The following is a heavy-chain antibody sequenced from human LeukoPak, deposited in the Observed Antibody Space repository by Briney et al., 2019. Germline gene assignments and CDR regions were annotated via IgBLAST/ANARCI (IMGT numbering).Heavy chain of an antibody. CDR2: INPNSGGT. V-gene: IGHV1-2*04. J-gene: IGHJ3*02. Sequence: ASVKVSCKASGYTFTGYYMHWVRQAPGQGLEWMGWINPNSGGTDYAQKFQGWVTMTRDTSISTAYMELSRLRSDDTAVYYCARESSSIAAAGMGAFDIWGQGTMVTVSS. CDR3: ARESSSIAAAGMGAFDI. CDR1: GYTFTGYY. D-gene: IGHD6-13*01.